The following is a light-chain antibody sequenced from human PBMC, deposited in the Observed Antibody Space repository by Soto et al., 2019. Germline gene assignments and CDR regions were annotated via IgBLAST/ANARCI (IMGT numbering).Light chain of an antibody. Sequence: ETVMTQSPATLSVSPGERATLSCRASQSVSSNLAWYQQKPGQAPRLLIYGASTRATGVPARFSGSGSGTEFTLTISSLQSEDFAVYFCQQDNNWPLTFGQGTKVDIK. CDR1: QSVSSN. CDR2: GAS. J-gene: IGKJ1*01. V-gene: IGKV3-15*01. CDR3: QQDNNWPLT.